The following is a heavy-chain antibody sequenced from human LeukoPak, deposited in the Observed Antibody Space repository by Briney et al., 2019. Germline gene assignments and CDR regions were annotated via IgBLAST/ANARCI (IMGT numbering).Heavy chain of an antibody. CDR1: GYTFTSYG. CDR2: ISAYNGNT. V-gene: IGHV1-18*01. J-gene: IGHJ6*03. CDR3: ARVARGYSYGTFRYYYYMDV. D-gene: IGHD5-18*01. Sequence: ASVKVSCEASGYTFTSYGISWVRQAPGQGLEWMGWISAYNGNTNYAQKLQGRVTMTTDTSTSTAYMELRSLRSDDTAVYYCARVARGYSYGTFRYYYYMDVWGKGTTVTVSS.